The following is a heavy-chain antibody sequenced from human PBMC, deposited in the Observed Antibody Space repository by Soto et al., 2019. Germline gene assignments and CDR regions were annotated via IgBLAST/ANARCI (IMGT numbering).Heavy chain of an antibody. D-gene: IGHD1-26*01. Sequence: GGSLRLSCAASGFTFSAYWMHWVRQAPGKSLVWVARIKGDGSSTTYADSVRGRFSISRDNAKNTLFLQMNSLRGEDTAVYYCAREWVGASFDYWGQGTMVTVS. CDR2: IKGDGSST. CDR1: GFTFSAYW. V-gene: IGHV3-74*01. J-gene: IGHJ4*02. CDR3: AREWVGASFDY.